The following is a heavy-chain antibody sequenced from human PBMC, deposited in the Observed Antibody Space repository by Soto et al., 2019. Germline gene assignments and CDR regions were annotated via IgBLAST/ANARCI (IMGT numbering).Heavy chain of an antibody. CDR3: SRVEYVTSSPIG. CDR2: IRTKSNGYAT. V-gene: IGHV3-73*01. J-gene: IGHJ4*02. Sequence: HPGGSLRLSCAASGFTFSGSAIHWVRQASGKGLEWVARIRTKSNGYATTYAASVKGRFTISRDDSKNMAYLQMNGLKTEDMAMYYCSRVEYVTSSPIGWGQGTLVTVSS. D-gene: IGHD6-6*01. CDR1: GFTFSGSA.